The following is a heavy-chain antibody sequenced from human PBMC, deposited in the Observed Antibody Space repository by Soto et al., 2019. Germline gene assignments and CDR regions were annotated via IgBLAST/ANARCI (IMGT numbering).Heavy chain of an antibody. CDR2: ISYDGSNK. CDR1: GFTFSSYA. D-gene: IGHD2-8*01. Sequence: GGSLRLSCAASGFTFSSYAMHWVRQAPGKGLERVAVISYDGSNKYYADSVKGRFTISRDNSKNTLYLQMNSLRAEDTAVYYCAREVLNWFDPWGQGTLVTVSS. V-gene: IGHV3-30-3*01. CDR3: AREVLNWFDP. J-gene: IGHJ5*02.